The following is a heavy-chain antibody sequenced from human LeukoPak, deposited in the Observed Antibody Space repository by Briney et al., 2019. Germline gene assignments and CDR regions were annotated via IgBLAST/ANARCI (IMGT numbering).Heavy chain of an antibody. D-gene: IGHD6-13*01. V-gene: IGHV3-23*01. CDR2: ISGSGDST. CDR3: AKDRSSSWRQHDAFDI. CDR1: GFTFSSYA. J-gene: IGHJ3*02. Sequence: GGSLRLSCAASGFTFSSYAMSWVRQAPGKGLEWVSAISGSGDSTYYAGSVKGRFTISRDNSKNTLYLQMNSLRAEDTAVYYCAKDRSSSWRQHDAFDIWGQGTMVTVSS.